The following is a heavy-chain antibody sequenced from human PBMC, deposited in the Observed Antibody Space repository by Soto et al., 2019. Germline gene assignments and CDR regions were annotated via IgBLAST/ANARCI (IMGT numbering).Heavy chain of an antibody. CDR1: GGSIRSSSYY. V-gene: IGHV4-39*01. Sequence: SETLSLTCTVAGGSIRSSSYYWGWIRQPPGKGLEWIGRIYYSGSTYYNPSLKSRVTISVDTSKNQLSLKLRSVTAADTAVYYCARKEGSSWYTSYYYYYGMDVWGQGTTVT. CDR2: IYYSGST. J-gene: IGHJ6*02. D-gene: IGHD6-13*01. CDR3: ARKEGSSWYTSYYYYYGMDV.